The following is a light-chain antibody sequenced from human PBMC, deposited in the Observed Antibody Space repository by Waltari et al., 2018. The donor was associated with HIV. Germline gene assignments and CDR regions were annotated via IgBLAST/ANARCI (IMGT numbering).Light chain of an antibody. J-gene: IGLJ2*01. CDR3: QAWDRSTVI. V-gene: IGLV3-1*01. CDR2: EGS. CDR1: KLGQQY. Sequence: YELTQPPSVSVAPGQTAIITCHGVKLGQQYAHWYQQKSGQSPVLLIYEGSQRVSGMPVRFYGSIFGDTATLTIRGTEAGDEADYHCQAWDRSTVIFGGGTKLTVL.